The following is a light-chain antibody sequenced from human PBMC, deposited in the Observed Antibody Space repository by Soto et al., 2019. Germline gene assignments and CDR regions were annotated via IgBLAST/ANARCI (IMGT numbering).Light chain of an antibody. CDR3: QQSHSSPRT. CDR1: QTINNF. CDR2: GAS. Sequence: DIQMTQSPSSLFASVGDRVTVTCRASQTINNFLNLYHQKPGKAPKLLIYGASSLQSGVPSRFSGGGSGTTFTLTINSVQPEDFVIYYCQQSHSSPRTFGQGTTVE. V-gene: IGKV1-39*01. J-gene: IGKJ1*01.